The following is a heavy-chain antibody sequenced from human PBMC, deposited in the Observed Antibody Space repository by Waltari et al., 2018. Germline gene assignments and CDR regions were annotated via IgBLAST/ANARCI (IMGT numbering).Heavy chain of an antibody. J-gene: IGHJ4*02. CDR2: IYTSGST. V-gene: IGHV4-61*02. CDR3: ARADYGGNSDYFDY. CDR1: GGSISRGRYY. D-gene: IGHD4-17*01. Sequence: QVQLQESGPGLVKPSQTLSLTCTVSGGSISRGRYYWRWTRTPAGKGLEWIGRIYTSGSTNYNPSLKSRVTISVDTSKNQFSLKLSSVTAADTAVYYCARADYGGNSDYFDYWGQGTLVTVSS.